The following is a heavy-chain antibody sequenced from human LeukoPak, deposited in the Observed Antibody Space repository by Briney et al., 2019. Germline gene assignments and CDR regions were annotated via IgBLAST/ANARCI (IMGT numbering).Heavy chain of an antibody. CDR1: GFTFSSYG. CDR3: AKEASGSYPYNWFDP. V-gene: IGHV3-30*02. D-gene: IGHD1-26*01. CDR2: IRYDGSNK. Sequence: PGGSLRLSCAASGFTFSSYGMHWVRQAPGKGLVWVAFIRYDGSNKYYADSVKGRFTISRDNSKNTLYLQVNSLRAEDTAVYYCAKEASGSYPYNWFDPWGQGTLVTVSS. J-gene: IGHJ5*02.